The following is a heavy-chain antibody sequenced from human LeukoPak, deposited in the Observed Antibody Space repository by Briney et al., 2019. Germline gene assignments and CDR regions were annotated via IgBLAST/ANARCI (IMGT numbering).Heavy chain of an antibody. J-gene: IGHJ6*03. D-gene: IGHD3-3*01. V-gene: IGHV3-48*01. CDR3: ARDLEPLYYYYYMDV. CDR1: GFTFSSYS. CDR2: ISSSSSTI. Sequence: GGSLSLSWTASGFTFSSYSMNWVRQAPGKGLEWVSYISSSSSTIYYADSVKGRFNISRDNAKNSLYLQMNSLRAEDTAVYYCARDLEPLYYYYYMDVWGKGTTVTVSS.